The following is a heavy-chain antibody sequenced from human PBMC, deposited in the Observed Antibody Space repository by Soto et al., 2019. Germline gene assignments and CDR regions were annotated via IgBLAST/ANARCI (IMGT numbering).Heavy chain of an antibody. CDR2: ISSSSSTI. V-gene: IGHV3-48*02. Sequence: EVQLVESGGGLVQPGGSLRLSCAASGFTFSSYSMNWVRQAPGKGLEWVSYISSSSSTIYYADSVKGRFTISRDNAKNSLYLKMNSRRDEDTAVYYCARDSPYSNSWYDLNWFDPWGQGTLVTVSS. CDR3: ARDSPYSNSWYDLNWFDP. CDR1: GFTFSSYS. D-gene: IGHD6-13*01. J-gene: IGHJ5*02.